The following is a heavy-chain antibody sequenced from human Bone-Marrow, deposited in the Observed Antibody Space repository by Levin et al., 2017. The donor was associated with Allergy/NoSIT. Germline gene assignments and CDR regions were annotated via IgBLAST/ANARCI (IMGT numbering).Heavy chain of an antibody. J-gene: IGHJ4*02. CDR2: FIPLFGKT. CDR3: ARMFGYDTTEYDFMPFDY. CDR1: GVTFSDFP. V-gene: IGHV1-69*06. D-gene: IGHD3-10*02. Sequence: VASVKVSCRASGVTFSDFPISWVRQAPGQGLEWMGGFIPLFGKTTYSQNFQGRITITADTSTHTTYMELTSLTSADTAVYYCARMFGYDTTEYDFMPFDYWGQGTLLTVSS.